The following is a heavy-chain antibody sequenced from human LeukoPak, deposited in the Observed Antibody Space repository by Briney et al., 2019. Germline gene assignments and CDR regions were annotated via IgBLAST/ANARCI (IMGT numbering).Heavy chain of an antibody. CDR3: ARESGYGYWSY. V-gene: IGHV1-69*04. Sequence: SVKVSCKASGGTFSSYAISWVRQAPGQGLEWMGRIIPILGIANYAQKSQGRVTITADKSTSTAYMELSSLRSEDTAVYYCARESGYGYWSYWGQGTLVTVSS. D-gene: IGHD5-18*01. CDR2: IIPILGIA. CDR1: GGTFSSYA. J-gene: IGHJ4*02.